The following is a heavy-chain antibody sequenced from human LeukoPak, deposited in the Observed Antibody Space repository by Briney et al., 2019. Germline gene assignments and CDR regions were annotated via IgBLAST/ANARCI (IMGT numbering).Heavy chain of an antibody. J-gene: IGHJ4*02. Sequence: PGGALGLSFAASGFPFSSYSMNWVRPAPGKGVGWVSSISSSSSYIYYSDSVKGRFTISRDNSKNSLYLQMNSLRAEDTAVYYCARVTNYDILTGYLDYWGQGTLVTVSS. D-gene: IGHD3-9*01. CDR2: ISSSSSYI. V-gene: IGHV3-21*01. CDR3: ARVTNYDILTGYLDY. CDR1: GFPFSSYS.